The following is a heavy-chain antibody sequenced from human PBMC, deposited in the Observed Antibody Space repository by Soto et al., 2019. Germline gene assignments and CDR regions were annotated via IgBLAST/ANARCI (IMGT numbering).Heavy chain of an antibody. CDR2: ISASGGTT. D-gene: IGHD6-19*01. Sequence: EVHLLESGGGLLQPGGSLRLSCAASGFTFSNYGVSWVRQAPGKGLEWVSGISASGGTTYYADSVRGRFSISRDDSKNTLYLQMNSLRADDTAVYYCAKVPVAGSWDYFFEYWGQGTLVTVSS. V-gene: IGHV3-23*01. CDR1: GFTFSNYG. J-gene: IGHJ4*02. CDR3: AKVPVAGSWDYFFEY.